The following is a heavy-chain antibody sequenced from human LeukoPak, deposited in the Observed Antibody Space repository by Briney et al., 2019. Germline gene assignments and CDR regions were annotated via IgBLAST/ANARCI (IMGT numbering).Heavy chain of an antibody. CDR3: AKDFHPTRPYRLTGDPLDY. CDR2: ISGSGGST. Sequence: GGSLRLSCAASGFTFSSYAMSWVRQAPGKGLEWVSAISGSGGSTYYADSVKGRFIISRDNSKNTLYLQMNSLRAEDTAVYYCAKDFHPTRPYRLTGDPLDYWGQGTLVTVSS. V-gene: IGHV3-23*01. D-gene: IGHD7-27*01. CDR1: GFTFSSYA. J-gene: IGHJ4*02.